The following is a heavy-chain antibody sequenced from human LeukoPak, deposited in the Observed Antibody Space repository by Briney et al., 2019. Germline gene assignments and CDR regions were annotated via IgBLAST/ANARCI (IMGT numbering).Heavy chain of an antibody. V-gene: IGHV4-4*07. CDR1: GDSMNTYY. CDR3: ARILARQFTSFSDSSPYTYYYMDV. CDR2: IYVSGST. Sequence: SETLSLTCTVSGDSMNTYYWSWIRQPAGKGLEWIGRIYVSGSTNYNPSLKSRVNMSIDASKNQFSLHLRSVTAADTAVYYCARILARQFTSFSDSSPYTYYYMDVWGKGTTVTVSS. D-gene: IGHD2/OR15-2a*01. J-gene: IGHJ6*03.